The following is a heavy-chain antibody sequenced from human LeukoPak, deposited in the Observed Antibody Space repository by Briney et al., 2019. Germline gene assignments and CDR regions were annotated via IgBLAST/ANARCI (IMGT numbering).Heavy chain of an antibody. Sequence: EASVKVSCKASGGTFSSYAISWVRQAPGQGLEWMGWMNPNSGNTGYAQKFQGRVTMTRNTSISTAYMELSSLRSEDTAVYYCARDYSSSWYTLRYYYYGMDVWGQGTTVTVSS. V-gene: IGHV1-8*02. D-gene: IGHD6-13*01. J-gene: IGHJ6*02. CDR2: MNPNSGNT. CDR1: GGTFSSYA. CDR3: ARDYSSSWYTLRYYYYGMDV.